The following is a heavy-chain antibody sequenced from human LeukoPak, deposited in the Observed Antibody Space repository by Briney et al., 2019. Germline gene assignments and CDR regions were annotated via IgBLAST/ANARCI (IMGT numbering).Heavy chain of an antibody. J-gene: IGHJ4*02. D-gene: IGHD3-9*01. CDR1: GNTFTGYH. CDR2: INPHSGGT. V-gene: IGHV1-2*02. CDR3: ARMILLLGDVLTVPPRGFDY. Sequence: GASVKVSCKASGNTFTGYHMHWVRQAPGQGLEWMGWINPHSGGTNYAQKFQGRVTMTMDTSFITAYMELSRLRSDDTAVYYCARMILLLGDVLTVPPRGFDYWGQGTLVTVSS.